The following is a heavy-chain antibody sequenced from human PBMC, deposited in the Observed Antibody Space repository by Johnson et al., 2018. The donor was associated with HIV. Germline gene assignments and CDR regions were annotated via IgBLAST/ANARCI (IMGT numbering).Heavy chain of an antibody. D-gene: IGHD4-17*01. CDR1: GFTFSSYG. CDR3: AQEGPLTVTTVMDAFDI. Sequence: VQLVESGGGVVQPGRSLRLSCAASGFTFSSYGMHWVRQAPGKGLEYVSAISSNGGSTYYANSVKGRFTISRDNSKNTLYLQMGSLRAEDMAVYYCAQEGPLTVTTVMDAFDIWGQGTMVTVSS. V-gene: IGHV3-64*01. J-gene: IGHJ3*02. CDR2: ISSNGGST.